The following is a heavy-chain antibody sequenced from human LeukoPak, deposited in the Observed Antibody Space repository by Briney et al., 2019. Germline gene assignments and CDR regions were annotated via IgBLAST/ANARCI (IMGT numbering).Heavy chain of an antibody. CDR1: GDSFSSNNAA. V-gene: IGHV6-1*01. Sequence: SQTLSLTCAISGDSFSSNNAAWNWIRQSPSRGLEWLGRTYYRSKWYNDYAVSVKSRITINPDTSKNQFSLQLNSVTPEDTAVYYCARGDGPPTSGYYYYGMDVWGQGTTVTVSS. J-gene: IGHJ6*02. CDR2: TYYRSKWYN. D-gene: IGHD5-24*01. CDR3: ARGDGPPTSGYYYYGMDV.